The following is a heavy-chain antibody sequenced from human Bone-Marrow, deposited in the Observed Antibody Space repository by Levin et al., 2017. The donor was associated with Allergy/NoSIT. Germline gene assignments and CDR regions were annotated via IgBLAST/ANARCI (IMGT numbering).Heavy chain of an antibody. J-gene: IGHJ5*02. Sequence: AASVKVSCKASGYTFTSYAMHWVRQAPGQRLEWMGWINAGNGNTKYSQKFQGRVTITRDTSASTAYMELSSLRSEDTAVYYCARVGKMWSNWFDPWGQGTLVTVSS. CDR2: INAGNGNT. V-gene: IGHV1-3*01. CDR1: GYTFTSYA. D-gene: IGHD2-21*01. CDR3: ARVGKMWSNWFDP.